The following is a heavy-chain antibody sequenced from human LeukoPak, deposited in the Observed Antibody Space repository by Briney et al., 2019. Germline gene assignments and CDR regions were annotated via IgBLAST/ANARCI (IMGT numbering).Heavy chain of an antibody. J-gene: IGHJ4*02. D-gene: IGHD5-18*01. Sequence: PGGSLRLSCAVSGFTVSTNYMNWVRQAPGKGLEWVSLIYSGGNTDYADSVKGRFTISRDNSKNTLYLQMNSLRAEDTAVYYCARRGDNYGSPFDYWGQGTLFTVSS. CDR1: GFTVSTNY. CDR3: ARRGDNYGSPFDY. CDR2: IYSGGNT. V-gene: IGHV3-53*01.